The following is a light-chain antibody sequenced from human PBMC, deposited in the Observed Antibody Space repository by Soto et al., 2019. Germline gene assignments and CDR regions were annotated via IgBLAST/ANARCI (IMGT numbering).Light chain of an antibody. J-gene: IGLJ3*02. V-gene: IGLV2-8*01. CDR2: EVT. CDR3: SSYAGSNNLL. Sequence: QSVLTQPPSASGSPGQSVTISCTGTSGDVGGYNYVSWYQQHPDKAPKLMIYEVTQRPSGVPDRFSGSKSGNTASLTVSGLQAEDEADYYCSSYAGSNNLLFGGGTKLTVL. CDR1: SGDVGGYNY.